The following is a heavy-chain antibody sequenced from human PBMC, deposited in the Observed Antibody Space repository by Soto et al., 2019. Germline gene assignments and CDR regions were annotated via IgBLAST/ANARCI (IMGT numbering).Heavy chain of an antibody. CDR1: GHLFNNHW. CDR2: IFTRDSET. V-gene: IGHV5-51*01. J-gene: IGHJ5*02. Sequence: GESLKISCKGPGHLFNNHWIGWVRQTPGKGLEWMGLIFTRDSETKTSPSFQGHVSFSVDNSINTVYLQWTSLKTTDTGIYFCARGCFDSCQGYDLLGQGTLVTVSS. D-gene: IGHD3-16*01. CDR3: ARGCFDSCQGYDL.